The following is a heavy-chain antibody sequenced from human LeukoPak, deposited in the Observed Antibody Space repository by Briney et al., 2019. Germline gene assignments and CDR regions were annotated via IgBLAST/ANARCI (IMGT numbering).Heavy chain of an antibody. CDR1: GYTFTAYY. V-gene: IGHV1-2*02. CDR3: ARERVDFVVVPAPNWFDP. Sequence: ASVKVSCKASGYTFTAYYMHWVRQAPGQGLEWMGWINPNSGGTNYAQKFQGRVTMTRDTSISTAYMELSRLRSDDTAVYYCARERVDFVVVPAPNWFDPWGQGTLVTVSS. J-gene: IGHJ5*02. D-gene: IGHD2-2*01. CDR2: INPNSGGT.